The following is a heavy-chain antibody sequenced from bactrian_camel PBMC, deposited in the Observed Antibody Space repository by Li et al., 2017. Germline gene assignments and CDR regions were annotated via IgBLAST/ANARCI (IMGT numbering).Heavy chain of an antibody. J-gene: IGHJ4*01. CDR2: IDSDGET. V-gene: IGHV3S53*01. D-gene: IGHD2*01. CDR1: RYMYDNGC. Sequence: HVQLVESGGGSVQVGGSLRLSCAASRYMYDNGCMGWIRQVSGKEREGVASIDSDGETTYADSVKGRFTISRDNAENSVYLQMNSLKLEDTAMYYCAADFGPYCSGSYLARRANFEGQGTQVTVS.